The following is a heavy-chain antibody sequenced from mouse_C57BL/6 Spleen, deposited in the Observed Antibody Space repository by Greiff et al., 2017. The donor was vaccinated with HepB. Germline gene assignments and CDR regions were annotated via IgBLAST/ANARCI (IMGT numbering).Heavy chain of an antibody. V-gene: IGHV2-2*01. J-gene: IGHJ4*01. CDR2: IWSGGST. Sequence: QVQLKESGPGLVQPSQSLSITCTVSGFSLTSYGVHWVRQSPGKGLEWLGVIWSGGSTDYNAAFISRLSISKDNSKSQVFFKMNSLQADDTAIYYCARKGAGTGGYYAMDYWGQGTSVTVSS. CDR1: GFSLTSYG. CDR3: ARKGAGTGGYYAMDY. D-gene: IGHD3-3*01.